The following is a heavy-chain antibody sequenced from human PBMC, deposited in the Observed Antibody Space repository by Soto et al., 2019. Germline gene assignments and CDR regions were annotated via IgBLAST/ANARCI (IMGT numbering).Heavy chain of an antibody. V-gene: IGHV3-23*01. Sequence: EVQLLESGGGLVQPGGSLRLSCAASGFTFSSYAMSWVRQAPGKGLEWVSAISGSGGTTYYADPVKGRFTFSRDNSTNTLYLQMNSLRAEDTAVYYCAKTANLWFSAFEVWGQGTMVTVSS. CDR3: AKTANLWFSAFEV. J-gene: IGHJ3*01. CDR1: GFTFSSYA. CDR2: ISGSGGTT. D-gene: IGHD3-10*01.